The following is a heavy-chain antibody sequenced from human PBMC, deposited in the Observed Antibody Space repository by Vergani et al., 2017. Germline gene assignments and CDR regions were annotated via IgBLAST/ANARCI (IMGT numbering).Heavy chain of an antibody. D-gene: IGHD6-13*01. CDR2: IYYSGST. Sequence: QLQLPESGPGLVKPSETLSLTCTVSGGSISSSSYYWGWIRQPPGKGLEWIGSIYYSGSTYYNPSLKSRVTISVDTSKNQFSLKLSSVTAADTAVYYCARQHIAEAGPTLFDYWGQGTLVTVSS. CDR3: ARQHIAEAGPTLFDY. J-gene: IGHJ4*02. CDR1: GGSISSSSYY. V-gene: IGHV4-39*01.